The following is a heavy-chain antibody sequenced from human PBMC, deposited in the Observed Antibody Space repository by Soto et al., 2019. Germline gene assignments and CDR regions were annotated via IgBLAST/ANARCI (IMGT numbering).Heavy chain of an antibody. J-gene: IGHJ5*02. CDR1: GFSLSTSGVG. CDR2: IYWNDDK. CDR3: AHTRRREGITIHPGVWFDP. Sequence: SGPPLVNPTQTLTLTCTFSGFSLSTSGVGVGWIRQPPGKALEWLALIYWNDDKRYSPSLKSRLTITKDTTKNQVVLTMTNMDPVDTATYYCAHTRRREGITIHPGVWFDPWGQGTLVTVSS. V-gene: IGHV2-5*01. D-gene: IGHD3-10*01.